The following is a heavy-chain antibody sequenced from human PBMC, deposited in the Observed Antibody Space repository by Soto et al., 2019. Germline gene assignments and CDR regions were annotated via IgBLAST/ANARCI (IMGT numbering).Heavy chain of an antibody. J-gene: IGHJ4*02. CDR1: GGSITSSEYY. Sequence: SETLSLTCTVSGGSITSSEYYWAWIRQPPGKGLQFVGTIYYSGSSYSNPSLKSRVTISVDTSKNQFSLKLTSVTAADTAVYYCARVRGGGPFDDWGQGTLVTVSS. D-gene: IGHD1-26*01. CDR3: ARVRGGGPFDD. CDR2: IYYSGSS. V-gene: IGHV4-39*07.